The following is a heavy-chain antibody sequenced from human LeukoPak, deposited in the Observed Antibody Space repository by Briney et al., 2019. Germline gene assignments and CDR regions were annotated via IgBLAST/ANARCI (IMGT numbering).Heavy chain of an antibody. Sequence: GASVKVSCKASGYTFTSYGISWVRQAPGQGLEWMGWISAYNGNTNYAQKLQGRVTMTTDTSTSTAYMELRSLRSDDTAVYYCARLLEGGHYYDSGGYKNWFDPWGQGTLVTVSS. CDR3: ARLLEGGHYYDSGGYKNWFDP. J-gene: IGHJ5*02. CDR2: ISAYNGNT. CDR1: GYTFTSYG. D-gene: IGHD3-22*01. V-gene: IGHV1-18*01.